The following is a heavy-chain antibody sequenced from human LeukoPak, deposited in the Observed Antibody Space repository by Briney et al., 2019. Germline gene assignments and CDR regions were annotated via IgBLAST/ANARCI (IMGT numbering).Heavy chain of an antibody. D-gene: IGHD5-18*01. Sequence: IPSETLSLTCTVSGGPISSIDYYWGWIRQPPGKVLEWIGSIDHSGGTYYNPSLKSRVTISADTSNNQFSLNLSSVTAADTAVYYCARRSNKGPYSYITNDYWGQGILVTVSS. CDR1: GGPISSIDYY. J-gene: IGHJ4*02. CDR2: IDHSGGT. CDR3: ARRSNKGPYSYITNDY. V-gene: IGHV4-39*01.